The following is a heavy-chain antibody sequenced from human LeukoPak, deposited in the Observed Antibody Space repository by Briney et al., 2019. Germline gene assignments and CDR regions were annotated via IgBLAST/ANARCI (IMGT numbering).Heavy chain of an antibody. V-gene: IGHV1-69*06. D-gene: IGHD3-22*01. CDR3: AIVITMIPNSNTRALDY. CDR2: IIPIFGTA. J-gene: IGHJ4*02. Sequence: SVKVSCKASGGTFSSYAIRWVRQAPGQGLEWMGGIIPIFGTANYAQKFQGRVTITADKSTSTAYMELSSLRSEDTAVYYWAIVITMIPNSNTRALDYWGQGTLVTVSS. CDR1: GGTFSSYA.